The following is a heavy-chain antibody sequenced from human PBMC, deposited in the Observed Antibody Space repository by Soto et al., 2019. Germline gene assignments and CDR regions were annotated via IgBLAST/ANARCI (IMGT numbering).Heavy chain of an antibody. D-gene: IGHD6-13*01. Sequence: PSETLSLTCAVYGGSFSGYYWSWIRQPPGKGLEWIGEINHSGSTNYNPSLKSRVTISVDTSKDQFSLKLSSVTAADTAVYYCARGNIAVRIAAAGKDHYYGMDVWGQGTTVTVSS. J-gene: IGHJ6*02. V-gene: IGHV4-34*01. CDR1: GGSFSGYY. CDR2: INHSGST. CDR3: ARGNIAVRIAAAGKDHYYGMDV.